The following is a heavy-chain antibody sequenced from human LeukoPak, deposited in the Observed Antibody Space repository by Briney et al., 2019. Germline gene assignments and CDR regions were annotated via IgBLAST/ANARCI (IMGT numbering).Heavy chain of an antibody. J-gene: IGHJ3*02. V-gene: IGHV3-21*01. CDR1: GFIFSGYS. Sequence: GGSLRLSCAASGFIFSGYSMNWVRQAPGKGLEWVSSISSSSYIYYADSVKGRFTISRDNAKNSLYLQMNSLRAEDTAVYYCARDRSGARVDAFDIWGQGTMVTVSS. CDR3: ARDRSGARVDAFDI. CDR2: ISSSSYI. D-gene: IGHD3-10*01.